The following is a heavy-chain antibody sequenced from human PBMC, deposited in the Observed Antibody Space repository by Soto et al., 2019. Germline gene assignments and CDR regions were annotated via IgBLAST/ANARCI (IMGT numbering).Heavy chain of an antibody. CDR2: HYSGGST. D-gene: IGHD1-26*01. CDR1: GFSVSSNY. Sequence: GGSLRLSCAISGFSVSSNYLSWVRQAPGKGLEWVSVHYSGGSTYYADSVQGRFTISRDKSNSTLYLQMRRVRAEDTAVYFCARHRHPRGTVGATSPLDPWGQGTQVTVSS. V-gene: IGHV3-53*01. J-gene: IGHJ5*02. CDR3: ARHRHPRGTVGATSPLDP.